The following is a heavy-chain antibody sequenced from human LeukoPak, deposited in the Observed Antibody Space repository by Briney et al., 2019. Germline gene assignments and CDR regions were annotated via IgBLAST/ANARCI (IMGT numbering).Heavy chain of an antibody. CDR1: GYTFTSYG. J-gene: IGHJ4*02. CDR3: ARDYQAGYDSSGYYF. V-gene: IGHV1-18*01. D-gene: IGHD3-22*01. CDR2: ISAYNGTT. Sequence: ASVKVSCKASGYTFTSYGISWVRQAPGQGLEWVGWISAYNGTTNYAQKLQGRVTMTTDTSTSTAYMELRSLRSDDTAVYYCARDYQAGYDSSGYYFWGQGTLVTVSS.